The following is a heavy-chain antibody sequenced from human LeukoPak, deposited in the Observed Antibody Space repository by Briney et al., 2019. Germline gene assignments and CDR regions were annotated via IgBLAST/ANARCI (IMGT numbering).Heavy chain of an antibody. D-gene: IGHD1-1*01. CDR3: AREGTGRYYYYYYMDV. CDR2: ISSSDSTI. Sequence: PGGSLRLSCTASGFTFSSYEMNWVRQAPGKGLEWVSYISSSDSTIYYADSVKGRFTISRDNAKNSLYLQMNSLRAEDTAVYYCAREGTGRYYYYYYMDVWGKGTTVTISS. V-gene: IGHV3-48*03. J-gene: IGHJ6*03. CDR1: GFTFSSYE.